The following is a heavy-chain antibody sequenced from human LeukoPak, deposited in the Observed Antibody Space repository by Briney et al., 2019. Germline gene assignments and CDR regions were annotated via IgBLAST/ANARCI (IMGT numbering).Heavy chain of an antibody. CDR2: INSDGSST. CDR3: ARARGGYSYGYYLDY. CDR1: GFTFSSYW. J-gene: IGHJ4*02. Sequence: PGGSLRLSCAASGFTFSSYWMHWVRQAPGKGLVWVSRINSDGSSTSYADSVKGRFTISRDNAKNTLYLQMNSLRAEDTAVCYCARARGGYSYGYYLDYWGQGTLVTVSS. V-gene: IGHV3-74*01. D-gene: IGHD5-18*01.